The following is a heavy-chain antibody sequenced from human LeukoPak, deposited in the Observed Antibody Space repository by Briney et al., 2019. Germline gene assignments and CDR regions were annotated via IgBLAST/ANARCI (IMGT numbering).Heavy chain of an antibody. CDR1: GFTFGDYA. V-gene: IGHV3-49*04. CDR2: IRNKAYGGTT. Sequence: GGSLRLSCTSSGFTFGDYAMSWVRQAPGKGLEWVGYIRNKAYGGTTDYAVSVKGRFTISRDDSKSIAYLQMNSLKTDDTAVYYCFRDYYDSRPGFDFRGQGTMVTVSS. CDR3: FRDYYDSRPGFDF. J-gene: IGHJ3*01. D-gene: IGHD3-22*01.